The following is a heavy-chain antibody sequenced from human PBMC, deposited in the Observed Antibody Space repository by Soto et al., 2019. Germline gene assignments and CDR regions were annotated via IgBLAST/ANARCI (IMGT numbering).Heavy chain of an antibody. CDR3: AHRDSTGTTTYFDS. CDR1: GFSFTTTRMG. D-gene: IGHD1-1*01. V-gene: IGHV2-5*02. J-gene: IGHJ4*02. Sequence: SGPTLVNPTETLTLTCTFSGFSFTTTRMGVGWTRQPPGKALEWLAIIYWDGESRYNPLLRRRLTLTEDTSKNQVVLTMTNMDPKDTATYYCAHRDSTGTTTYFDSGGQGIPVTVSS. CDR2: IYWDGES.